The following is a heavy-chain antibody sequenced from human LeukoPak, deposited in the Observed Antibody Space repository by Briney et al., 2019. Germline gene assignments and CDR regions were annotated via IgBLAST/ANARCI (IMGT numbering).Heavy chain of an antibody. Sequence: PGGSLRLSCAASGFTFSSYGMSWVRQAPGKGLEWVSAISGSGGSTYYADSVKGRFTISRDNSKNTLYLQMNSLRAEDTAVYYCARDSDLTYYDILTGYLGTFDYWGQGTLVTVAS. CDR2: ISGSGGST. CDR3: ARDSDLTYYDILTGYLGTFDY. D-gene: IGHD3-9*01. CDR1: GFTFSSYG. J-gene: IGHJ4*02. V-gene: IGHV3-23*01.